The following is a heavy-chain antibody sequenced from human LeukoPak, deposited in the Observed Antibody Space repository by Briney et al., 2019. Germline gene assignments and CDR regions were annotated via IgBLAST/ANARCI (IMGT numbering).Heavy chain of an antibody. V-gene: IGHV4-59*01. D-gene: IGHD2-21*01. CDR1: GDSISSYY. CDR3: ARYGGDSSNAFDI. CDR2: IYSSGST. J-gene: IGHJ3*02. Sequence: KPAQTLSLTWSVAGDSISSYYWSWIRQPPGKGRGWIGYIYSSGSTNYNPSLKSRVPMSVETSKHQFSPYLSSVTAADTAVYYCARYGGDSSNAFDIWGQGTMVTVSS.